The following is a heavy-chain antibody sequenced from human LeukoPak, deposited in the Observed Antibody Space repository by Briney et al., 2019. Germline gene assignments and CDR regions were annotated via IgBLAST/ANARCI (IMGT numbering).Heavy chain of an antibody. CDR3: ARDSRSGYSSSWYPNYYYYYYMDV. V-gene: IGHV1-69*05. D-gene: IGHD6-13*01. J-gene: IGHJ6*03. Sequence: SSVKVSCKASGGTLSSYAISWVRQAPGQGLEWMGRIIPIFGTANYAQKFQGRVTITTDESTSTAYMELSSLRSEDTAVYYCARDSRSGYSSSWYPNYYYYYYMDVWGKGTTVTVSS. CDR2: IIPIFGTA. CDR1: GGTLSSYA.